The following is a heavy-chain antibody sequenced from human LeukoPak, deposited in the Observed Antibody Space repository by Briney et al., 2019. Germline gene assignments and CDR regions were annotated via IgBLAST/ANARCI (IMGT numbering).Heavy chain of an antibody. D-gene: IGHD3-16*01. J-gene: IGHJ6*03. CDR1: GGSISSSSDY. CDR3: ARGRTYYDYVWGSYNYYYYMDV. CDR2: IYYHENT. V-gene: IGHV4-39*01. Sequence: SETLSLTCTVSGGSISSSSDYWGWIRQAPGKGLEWIGSIYYHENTYYNSSLKSRVTISVDTSKNQFSLKLSSVTAADTAVYYCARGRTYYDYVWGSYNYYYYMDVWGKGTTVTVSS.